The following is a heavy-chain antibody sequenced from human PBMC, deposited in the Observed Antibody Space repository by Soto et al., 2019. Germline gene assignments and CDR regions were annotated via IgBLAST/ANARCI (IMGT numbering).Heavy chain of an antibody. D-gene: IGHD3-3*01. CDR2: IKSKTDGGTT. Sequence: GGSLRLSCAASGFTFSNAWMNWVRQAPGKGLEWVGRIKSKTDGGTTDYAAPVKGRFTISRDDSKNTLYLQMNSLKTEDTAVYYCTTDLTIFGVAYYYGMDVWGQGPTVTVSS. V-gene: IGHV3-15*07. CDR1: GFTFSNAW. J-gene: IGHJ6*02. CDR3: TTDLTIFGVAYYYGMDV.